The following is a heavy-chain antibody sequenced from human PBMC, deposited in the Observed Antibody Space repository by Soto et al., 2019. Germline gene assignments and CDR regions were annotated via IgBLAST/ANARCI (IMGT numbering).Heavy chain of an antibody. D-gene: IGHD3-9*01. V-gene: IGHV4-34*01. J-gene: IGHJ6*02. CDR1: GGSFSGYY. CDR2: INHSGST. Sequence: PSETLSLTCAVYGGSFSGYYWSWIRQPPGKGLEWIGEINHSGSTNYNPSLKSRVTISVDTSKNQFSLKLSSVTAADTAVYYCARARYFEPPWSLYGMDVWGQVTTVTASS. CDR3: ARARYFEPPWSLYGMDV.